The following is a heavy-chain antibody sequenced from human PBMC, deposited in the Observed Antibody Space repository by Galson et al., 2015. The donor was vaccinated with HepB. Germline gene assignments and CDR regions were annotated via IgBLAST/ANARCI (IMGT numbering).Heavy chain of an antibody. Sequence: SLRLSCAASGFTFSSYAMSWVRQAPGKGLEWVSAISGSGGSTYYADSVKGRFTISRDNSKNTLYLQMNSLRAEDTAVYYCAKDGSGASGSYYFDYWGQGTLVTVSS. D-gene: IGHD1-26*01. CDR1: GFTFSSYA. CDR3: AKDGSGASGSYYFDY. J-gene: IGHJ4*02. V-gene: IGHV3-23*01. CDR2: ISGSGGST.